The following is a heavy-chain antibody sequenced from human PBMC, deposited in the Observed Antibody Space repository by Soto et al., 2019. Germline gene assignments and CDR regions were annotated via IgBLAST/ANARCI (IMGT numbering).Heavy chain of an antibody. J-gene: IGHJ4*02. CDR2: ISYDGSNK. Sequence: QVQLVESGGGVVQPGRSLRLSCAASGFTFSSYGMHWVRQAPGKGLEWVAVISYDGSNKYYADSVKGRFTISRDNSKNTLYLQMTSLRAEDTAVYYCAKGSFDYWGQGTLVTVSS. V-gene: IGHV3-30*18. CDR3: AKGSFDY. CDR1: GFTFSSYG.